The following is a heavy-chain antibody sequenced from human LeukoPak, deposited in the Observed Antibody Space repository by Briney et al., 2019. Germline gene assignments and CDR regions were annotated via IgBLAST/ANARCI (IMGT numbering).Heavy chain of an antibody. Sequence: GASVTVSCKASGYTFTGYYMHWVRQAPGQRLEWMGWINPNSGGTNYAQKFQGRVTMTRDTSISTAYMELSRLRSDDTAVYYCAGLALSSGWYNWFDPWGQGTLVTVSS. J-gene: IGHJ5*02. CDR1: GYTFTGYY. CDR2: INPNSGGT. V-gene: IGHV1-2*02. D-gene: IGHD6-19*01. CDR3: AGLALSSGWYNWFDP.